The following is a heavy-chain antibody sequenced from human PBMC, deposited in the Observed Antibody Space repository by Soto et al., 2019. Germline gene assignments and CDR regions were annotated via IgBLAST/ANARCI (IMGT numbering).Heavy chain of an antibody. CDR2: IYHSGST. D-gene: IGHD6-13*01. Sequence: PSETLSLTCAVSGGSISSSNWWSWVRQPPGKGLEWIGEIYHSGSTYYNPSLKSRVTMSVDTYTNQFSLKLMSVTAADTAIYYCTRHEGGAAADRPLDYWGQGTLVTVSS. CDR3: TRHEGGAAADRPLDY. V-gene: IGHV4-4*02. J-gene: IGHJ4*02. CDR1: GGSISSSNW.